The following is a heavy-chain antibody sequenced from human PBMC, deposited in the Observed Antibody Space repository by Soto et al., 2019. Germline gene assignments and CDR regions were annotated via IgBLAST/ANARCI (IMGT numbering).Heavy chain of an antibody. V-gene: IGHV3-53*01. CDR1: GFTVSDDY. CDR2: IFSGGST. D-gene: IGHD3-16*01. CDR3: ARVGSRSLTKY. J-gene: IGHJ4*02. Sequence: EVQLVESGGCLIQPGGYLRLSCAASGFTVSDDYMSWVRQAPGKGLEWVAVIFSGGSTFYADSVKGRFTISRDNSKNTVFLQMNSLRADDTAVYYCARVGSRSLTKYWGQGTLVTVSA.